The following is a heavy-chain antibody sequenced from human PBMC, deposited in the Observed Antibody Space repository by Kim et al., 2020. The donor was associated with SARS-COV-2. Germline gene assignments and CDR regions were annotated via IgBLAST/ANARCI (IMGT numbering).Heavy chain of an antibody. J-gene: IGHJ6*02. CDR3: AKNKVAVVAAAGTHYYYGSDV. CDR2: ISGSGGST. Sequence: GGSLRLSCAASGFTFSSYAMSWVRQAPGKGLEWVSAISGSGGSTYYADSVKGRFTISRDNSKNTLYLQMNSLRAEDTAVYYCAKNKVAVVAAAGTHYYYGSDVWGQGTTVTVSS. D-gene: IGHD6-13*01. CDR1: GFTFSSYA. V-gene: IGHV3-23*01.